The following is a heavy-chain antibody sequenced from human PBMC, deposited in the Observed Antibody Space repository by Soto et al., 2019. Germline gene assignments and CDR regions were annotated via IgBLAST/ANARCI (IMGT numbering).Heavy chain of an antibody. D-gene: IGHD6-19*01. V-gene: IGHV2-5*02. CDR3: AHIVVAGLGYYFDY. Sequence: QITLKESGPTLVKPTQTLTLTCTFSGFSLSSTRMAVGWIRQPPGKALEWLALIYWDDDKRYSPFLKSRLTIPKDTSKNQLVLTMSNMAPVDTARYYCAHIVVAGLGYYFDYWGQGTLVTVSS. J-gene: IGHJ4*02. CDR2: IYWDDDK. CDR1: GFSLSSTRMA.